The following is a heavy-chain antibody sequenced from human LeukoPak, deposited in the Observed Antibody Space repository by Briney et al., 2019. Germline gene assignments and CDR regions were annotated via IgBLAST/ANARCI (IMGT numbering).Heavy chain of an antibody. CDR2: INHSGST. J-gene: IGHJ4*02. D-gene: IGHD6-19*01. CDR3: ASTGIALAGRIDY. Sequence: MSSETLSLTCAVYGGSFSGYYWSWIRQPPGKGLEWIGEINHSGSTNYNPSLKSRVTISVDTSKNQFSLKLSSVTAADTAVYYCASTGIALAGRIDYWGQGTLVTVSS. V-gene: IGHV4-34*01. CDR1: GGSFSGYY.